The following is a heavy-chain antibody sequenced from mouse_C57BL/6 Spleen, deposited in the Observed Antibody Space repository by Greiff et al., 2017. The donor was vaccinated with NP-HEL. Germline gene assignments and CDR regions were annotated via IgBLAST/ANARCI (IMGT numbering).Heavy chain of an antibody. D-gene: IGHD1-1*01. V-gene: IGHV1-64*01. Sequence: QVQLQQPGAELVKPGASVKLSCKASGYTFTSYWMHWVKQRPGQGLEWIGMIHPNSGSTNYNEKFKRKATLTVDKSSSTAYMHLSRLTAEDAAVCYGARRGVVDWYFDVWGTGTTVTVSS. CDR2: IHPNSGST. CDR3: ARRGVVDWYFDV. CDR1: GYTFTSYW. J-gene: IGHJ1*03.